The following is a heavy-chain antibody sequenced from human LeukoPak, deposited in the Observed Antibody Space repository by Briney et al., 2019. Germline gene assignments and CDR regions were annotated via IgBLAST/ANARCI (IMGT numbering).Heavy chain of an antibody. V-gene: IGHV1-2*02. CDR3: ARWQLLNDAFDI. CDR2: INPNSGGT. Sequence: ASVTVSCKPSVYTFTGCYMHWVGQPPGQGLEWMGWINPNSGGTNYAQKFQGRVTMTRDTSISTAYMELSRLRSDDTAVYYCARWQLLNDAFDIWGQGTMVTVSS. D-gene: IGHD2-15*01. CDR1: VYTFTGCY. J-gene: IGHJ3*02.